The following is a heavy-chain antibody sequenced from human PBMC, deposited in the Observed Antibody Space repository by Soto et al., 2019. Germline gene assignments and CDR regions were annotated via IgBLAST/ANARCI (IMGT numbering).Heavy chain of an antibody. D-gene: IGHD6-19*01. V-gene: IGHV4-31*03. CDR3: ARCIAVAGTGWFDP. CDR1: GGSISSGGYY. Sequence: QVQLQESGPGLVKPSQTLSLTCTVSGGSISSGGYYWSWIRQHPGKGLEWIGYIYYSGSTYYNPSRKSRVTISVDTSKNQFSLKLSSVTAADTAVYYCARCIAVAGTGWFDPWGQGTLVTVSS. J-gene: IGHJ5*02. CDR2: IYYSGST.